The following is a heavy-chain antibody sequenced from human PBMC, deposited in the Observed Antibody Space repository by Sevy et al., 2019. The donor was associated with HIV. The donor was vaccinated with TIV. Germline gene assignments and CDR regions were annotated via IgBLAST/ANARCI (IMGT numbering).Heavy chain of an antibody. V-gene: IGHV4-59*07. CDR1: GGSISSYY. Sequence: SDTLSLTCTVSGGSISSYYWSWIRQPPGKGLEWIGYIYYSGSTNYNPSLKSRVTISVDTSKNQFSLKLSSVTAADTAVYYCARVAAAGTNYYYYYYMDVWGKGTTVTVSS. D-gene: IGHD6-13*01. CDR2: IYYSGST. CDR3: ARVAAAGTNYYYYYYMDV. J-gene: IGHJ6*03.